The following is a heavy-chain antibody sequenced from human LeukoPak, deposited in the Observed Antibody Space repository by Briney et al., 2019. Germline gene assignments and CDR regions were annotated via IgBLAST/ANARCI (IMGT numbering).Heavy chain of an antibody. J-gene: IGHJ5*02. CDR2: IYYSGST. V-gene: IGHV4-39*02. CDR3: AREGYSSSIWFDP. CDR1: GGSISSSSYY. Sequence: SETLSLTCTVSGGSISSSSYYWGWIRQPPGKGLEWIGSIYYSGSTYYNPSLKSRVTISVDTSKNQFSLKLSSVTAADTAVYYCAREGYSSSIWFDPWGQGTLVTVSS. D-gene: IGHD6-6*01.